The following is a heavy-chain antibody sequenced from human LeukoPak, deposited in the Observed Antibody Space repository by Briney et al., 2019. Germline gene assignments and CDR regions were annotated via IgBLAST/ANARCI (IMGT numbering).Heavy chain of an antibody. V-gene: IGHV3-21*01. CDR2: ISSSSSYI. D-gene: IGHD3-3*01. CDR1: GFTFSSYS. J-gene: IGHJ3*02. CDR3: ARDYYDFWSGYTDAFDI. Sequence: PEGSLRLSCAASGFTFSSYSMNWVRQAPGKGLEWVSSISSSSSYIYYADSVKGRFTISRDNAKNSLYLQMNSLRAEDTAVYYCARDYYDFWSGYTDAFDIWGQGTMVTVSS.